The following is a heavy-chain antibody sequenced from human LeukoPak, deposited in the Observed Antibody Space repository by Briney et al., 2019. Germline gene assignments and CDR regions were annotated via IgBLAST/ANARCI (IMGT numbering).Heavy chain of an antibody. CDR2: IYHSGNT. Sequence: SETLSLTCAVSDYSISSGYYWGWIRQPPGKGLEWIGCIYHSGNTYYNPSLKNRLAMSIETSKTQFSLKLSSVPAADTAVYYCAKLIGSDYFDYWGQGILVTVSS. CDR3: AKLIGSDYFDY. J-gene: IGHJ4*02. D-gene: IGHD1-1*01. CDR1: DYSISSGYY. V-gene: IGHV4-38-2*01.